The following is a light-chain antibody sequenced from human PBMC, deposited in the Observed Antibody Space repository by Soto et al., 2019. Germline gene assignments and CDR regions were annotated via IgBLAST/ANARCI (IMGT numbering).Light chain of an antibody. Sequence: EIVLTQSPGTLSLSPGERATLSCRASQSVSNNYLAWYQQKPGQAPRLLIYDASSRATGIPARFSGSGSGTDFTLTISRLEPEDFAVYYCQQYGGSPRTFGQGTKVDIK. J-gene: IGKJ1*01. CDR1: QSVSNNY. V-gene: IGKV3-20*01. CDR2: DAS. CDR3: QQYGGSPRT.